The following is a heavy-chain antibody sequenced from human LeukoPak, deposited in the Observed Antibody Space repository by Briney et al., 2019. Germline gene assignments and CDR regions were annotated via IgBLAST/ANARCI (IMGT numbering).Heavy chain of an antibody. J-gene: IGHJ4*02. CDR1: GFTFSSYE. D-gene: IGHD4-17*01. Sequence: GGSLRLSCAASGFTFSSYEMNWVRQAPGKGLEWVSYISSSGSTIYYADSVKGRFTISRDNSKNTLYLQMNSLRAEDTAVYYCAKEQPDYGDYGYYFDYWGQGTLVTVSS. CDR3: AKEQPDYGDYGYYFDY. CDR2: ISSSGSTI. V-gene: IGHV3-48*03.